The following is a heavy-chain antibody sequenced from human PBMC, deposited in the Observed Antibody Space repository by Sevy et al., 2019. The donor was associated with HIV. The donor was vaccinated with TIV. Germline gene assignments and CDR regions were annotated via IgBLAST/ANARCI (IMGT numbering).Heavy chain of an antibody. CDR2: VYVGDSGT. CDR3: ATRTPLTSMIAFDY. D-gene: IGHD2-21*01. CDR1: GSISTSHW. J-gene: IGHJ4*02. Sequence: GESLKISCKASGSISTSHWFGWVRQMPGKGLEWMGIVYVGDSGTMYSPSFQGQVTMSVDKSTNTASLQWSRLKASDTAMYYCATRTPLTSMIAFDYWGQGTLVTVSS. V-gene: IGHV5-51*01.